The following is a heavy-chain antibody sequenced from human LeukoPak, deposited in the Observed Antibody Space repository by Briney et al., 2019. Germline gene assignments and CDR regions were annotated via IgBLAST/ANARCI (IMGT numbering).Heavy chain of an antibody. CDR1: GYTFNTYG. CDR2: INAYNGDT. J-gene: IGHJ5*02. Sequence: VASVKVSCTGSGYTFNTYGISWVRQAPGQRGERIGWINAYNGDTNHTQKFHSRVTMTTDTSTTTAYMDLGSLRSDDTAVYYWARDGSGHWLDLWGQGTLVRVLS. CDR3: ARDGSGHWLDL. D-gene: IGHD6-25*01. V-gene: IGHV1-18*04.